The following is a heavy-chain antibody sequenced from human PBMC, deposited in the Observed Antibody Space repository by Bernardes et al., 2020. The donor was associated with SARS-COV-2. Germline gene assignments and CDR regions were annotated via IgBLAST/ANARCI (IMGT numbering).Heavy chain of an antibody. CDR2: INPNSGGT. CDR3: ARASLGVRIRGSSSWFDP. Sequence: ASVKVSCKASGYTFTGYYMHWVRQAPGQGLEWMGWINPNSGGTNYAQKFQGRVTMTRDTSISTAYMELSRLRSDDTAVYYCARASLGVRIRGSSSWFDPWGQGTLVTVSS. CDR1: GYTFTGYY. V-gene: IGHV1-2*02. D-gene: IGHD6-6*01. J-gene: IGHJ5*02.